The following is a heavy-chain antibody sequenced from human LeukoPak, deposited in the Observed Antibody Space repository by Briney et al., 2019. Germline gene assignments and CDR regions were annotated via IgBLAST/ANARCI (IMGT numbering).Heavy chain of an antibody. D-gene: IGHD3-22*01. Sequence: SETLSLTCTVSGGSISSGGYYWSWIRQHPGKGLEWIGYIHYSGSTNYNPSLKSRVTISVDTSKNQFSLKLSSVTAADTAVYYCARGPFIYDSSGYYYYHLDYWGQGTLVTVSS. J-gene: IGHJ4*02. V-gene: IGHV4-31*03. CDR2: IHYSGST. CDR3: ARGPFIYDSSGYYYYHLDY. CDR1: GGSISSGGYY.